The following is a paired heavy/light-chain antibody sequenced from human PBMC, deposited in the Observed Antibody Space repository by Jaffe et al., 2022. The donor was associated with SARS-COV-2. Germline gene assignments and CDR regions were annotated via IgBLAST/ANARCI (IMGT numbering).Heavy chain of an antibody. V-gene: IGHV3-11*01. D-gene: IGHD3-9*01. J-gene: IGHJ4*02. CDR1: GFTFSDYY. Sequence: QVQLVESGGGLVKPGGSLRLSCAASGFTFSDYYMSWIRQAPGKGLEWVSYISSSGSTIYYADSVKGRFTISRDNAKNSLYLQMNSLRAEDTAVYYCARDWGLRYFDPTGGFDYWGQGTLVTVSS. CDR2: ISSSGSTI. CDR3: ARDWGLRYFDPTGGFDY.
Light chain of an antibody. CDR3: SSYTSSSTHVV. CDR2: EVS. Sequence: QSALTQPASVSGSPGQSITISCTGTSSDVGGYNYVSWYQQHPGKAPKLMIYEVSNRPSGVSNRFSGSKSGNTASLTISGLQAEDEADYYCSSYTSSSTHVVFGGGTKLTVL. CDR1: SSDVGGYNY. V-gene: IGLV2-14*01. J-gene: IGLJ2*01.